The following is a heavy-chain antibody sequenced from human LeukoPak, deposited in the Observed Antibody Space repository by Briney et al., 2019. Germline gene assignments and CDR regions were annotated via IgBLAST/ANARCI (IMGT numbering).Heavy chain of an antibody. Sequence: ASVKVSCKASGYTLTSYGINWVRQAPGQGLEWMGWISADNGDTHYAQKFQGRVTMTTDTSTSTAYMELRSLRSDDTAVYSCARVSGQYQLLSSLDYWGQGTLVTVSS. V-gene: IGHV1-18*01. CDR1: GYTLTSYG. J-gene: IGHJ4*02. CDR3: ARVSGQYQLLSSLDY. D-gene: IGHD2-2*01. CDR2: ISADNGDT.